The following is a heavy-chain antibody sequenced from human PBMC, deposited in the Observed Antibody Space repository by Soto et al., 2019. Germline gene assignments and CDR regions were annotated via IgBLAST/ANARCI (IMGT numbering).Heavy chain of an antibody. Sequence: EVQVVESGGGLVQPGGSLRLSCAASGFTFSSHWMTWVRQVPGKGLEWVANINQDGSDQYYVDSVKGRCTISRDNAKNSLCLHMNSLRVEDTAVYYCATSMRHTLNPWGQGTLVTVSS. CDR2: INQDGSDQ. V-gene: IGHV3-7*01. CDR1: GFTFSSHW. D-gene: IGHD2-8*01. J-gene: IGHJ5*02. CDR3: ATSMRHTLNP.